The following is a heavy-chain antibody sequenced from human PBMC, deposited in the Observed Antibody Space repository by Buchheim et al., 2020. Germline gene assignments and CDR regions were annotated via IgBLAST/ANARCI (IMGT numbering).Heavy chain of an antibody. Sequence: QLQLQESGPGLVKPSETLSLTCTVSTESISSSSNYWVWLRQPPGKGLEWIGTMFYSGSVFYNPSLRSRLSISVAPSRNQFSLKLNSVTAADTAVYYCVRHRSGTMFNYWGQGTL. V-gene: IGHV4-39*01. CDR3: VRHRSGTMFNY. CDR1: TESISSSSNY. J-gene: IGHJ4*02. CDR2: MFYSGSV. D-gene: IGHD1-7*01.